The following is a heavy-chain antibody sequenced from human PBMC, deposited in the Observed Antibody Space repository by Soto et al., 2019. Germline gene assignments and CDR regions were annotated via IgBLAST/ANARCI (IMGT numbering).Heavy chain of an antibody. CDR3: ARELNTAMAGGFDY. D-gene: IGHD5-18*01. Sequence: GGSLRLSCAASGFTFSSYGVHWVRQAPGKGLEWVAVIWYDGSNKYYADSVKGRFTISRDNSKNTLYLQMNSLRAEDTAVYYCARELNTAMAGGFDYWGQGTLVTVSS. CDR2: IWYDGSNK. V-gene: IGHV3-33*01. J-gene: IGHJ4*02. CDR1: GFTFSSYG.